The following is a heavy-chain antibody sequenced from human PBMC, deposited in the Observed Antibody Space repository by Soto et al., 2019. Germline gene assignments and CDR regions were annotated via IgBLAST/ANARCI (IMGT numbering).Heavy chain of an antibody. V-gene: IGHV4-59*01. Sequence: SETLSLTCTVSGGSISSYYWSWIRQPPGKGLERIGYIYYSGSTNYNPSLKSRVTISVDTSKNQFSLKLSSVTAADTAVYYCARDRADYDFWSGYYYYYGMDVWGQGTTVTAP. J-gene: IGHJ6*02. CDR3: ARDRADYDFWSGYYYYYGMDV. CDR2: IYYSGST. D-gene: IGHD3-3*01. CDR1: GGSISSYY.